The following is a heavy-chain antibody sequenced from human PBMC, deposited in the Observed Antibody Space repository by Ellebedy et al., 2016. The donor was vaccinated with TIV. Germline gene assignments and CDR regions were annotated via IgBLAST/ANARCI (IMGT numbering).Heavy chain of an antibody. CDR3: ASPVPPRGCPTEGFHV. D-gene: IGHD3-10*01. Sequence: GESLKISGAASGFTVSSNYMSWVRQAPGKGLEWVSTIYSGGSTYYGDSVKGRFTISRDNAEKTLYLQINSLRVEDTAVYYCASPVPPRGCPTEGFHVWGQGTVVTVSS. CDR2: IYSGGST. CDR1: GFTVSSNY. J-gene: IGHJ3*01. V-gene: IGHV3-53*01.